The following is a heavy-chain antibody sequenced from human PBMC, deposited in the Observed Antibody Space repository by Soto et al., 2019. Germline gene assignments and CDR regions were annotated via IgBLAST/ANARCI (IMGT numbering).Heavy chain of an antibody. J-gene: IGHJ6*02. CDR1: GGTFSSYA. D-gene: IGHD4-17*01. CDR2: IIPIFGTA. CDR3: ATTTVTTGAYYYYGMDV. Sequence: QVQLVQSGAEVKKPGSSVKFSCKASGGTFSSYAISWVRQAPGQGLEWMGGIIPIFGTANYAQKFQGRVTITADESTSTAYMELSSLRSEDTAVYYCATTTVTTGAYYYYGMDVWGQGTTVTVSS. V-gene: IGHV1-69*12.